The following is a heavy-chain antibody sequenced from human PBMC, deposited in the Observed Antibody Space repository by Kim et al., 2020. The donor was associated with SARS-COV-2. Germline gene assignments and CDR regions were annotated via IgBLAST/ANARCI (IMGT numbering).Heavy chain of an antibody. J-gene: IGHJ4*02. CDR1: GYTFTNYF. CDR3: ARVGDNSGSNFDY. CDR2: INPDAGNR. Sequence: ASVKVSCKASGYTFTNYFVHWVRQAPGQGLEWMGLINPDAGNRVYAQRFQGRVTMTRDTSTSAVYMELNSLTSEDTALYYCARVGDNSGSNFDYWGQGTLVTVSS. V-gene: IGHV1-46*01. D-gene: IGHD6-19*01.